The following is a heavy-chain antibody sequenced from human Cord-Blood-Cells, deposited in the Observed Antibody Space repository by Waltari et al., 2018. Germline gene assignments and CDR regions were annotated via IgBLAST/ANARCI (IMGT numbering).Heavy chain of an antibody. Sequence: VQLVQSGAEGQKPGASLKISCTGSGYSFTSYWIGWVRQKPGKGLEWMGIIYPGDSDTRYSPSFQGQVTISADKSISTAYLQWSSLKASDTAMYYCARLLVGATTEYFQHWGQGTLVTVSS. V-gene: IGHV5-51*01. CDR2: IYPGDSDT. CDR1: GYSFTSYW. D-gene: IGHD1-26*01. CDR3: ARLLVGATTEYFQH. J-gene: IGHJ1*01.